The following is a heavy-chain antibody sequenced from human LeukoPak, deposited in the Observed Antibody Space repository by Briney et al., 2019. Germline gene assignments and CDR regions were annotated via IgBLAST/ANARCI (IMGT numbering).Heavy chain of an antibody. Sequence: PGRSLRLSCAASGFTFSSFAMSWVRRAPGKGLEWVSSISGSGGASYYADSVKGRFTISRDNSESTLYLQINSLRAEDTAVFYCAKNYGSGTYYNYFDSWGQGTLVTVSS. V-gene: IGHV3-23*01. CDR3: AKNYGSGTYYNYFDS. CDR2: ISGSGGAS. CDR1: GFTFSSFA. J-gene: IGHJ4*02. D-gene: IGHD3-10*01.